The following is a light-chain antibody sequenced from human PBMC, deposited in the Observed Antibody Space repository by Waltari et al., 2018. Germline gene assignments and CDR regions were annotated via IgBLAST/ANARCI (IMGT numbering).Light chain of an antibody. V-gene: IGKV3-20*01. CDR2: GAS. CDR1: QSVRSNY. Sequence: EIVLTQSPDTLSLSPGERATLSCRASQSVRSNYLAWYQQKPGQAPRLLINGASSRATGVPDRFSASGSGTDFTLTISRLEPEDFAVYYCQQYGDSPLTFGGGTKVEIK. CDR3: QQYGDSPLT. J-gene: IGKJ4*01.